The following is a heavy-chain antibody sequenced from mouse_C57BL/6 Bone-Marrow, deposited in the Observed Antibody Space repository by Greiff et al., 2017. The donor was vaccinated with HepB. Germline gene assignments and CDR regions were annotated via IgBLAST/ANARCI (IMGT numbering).Heavy chain of an antibody. J-gene: IGHJ2*01. Sequence: EVNVVESGEGLVKPGGSLKLSCAASGFTFSSYAMSWVRQTPEKRLEWVAYISSGGDYIYYADTVKGRFTISRDNARNTLYLQMSSLKSEDTAMYYCTRDRIITTVVGYFDYWGQGTTLTVSS. V-gene: IGHV5-9-1*02. CDR3: TRDRIITTVVGYFDY. CDR1: GFTFSSYA. CDR2: ISSGGDYI. D-gene: IGHD1-1*01.